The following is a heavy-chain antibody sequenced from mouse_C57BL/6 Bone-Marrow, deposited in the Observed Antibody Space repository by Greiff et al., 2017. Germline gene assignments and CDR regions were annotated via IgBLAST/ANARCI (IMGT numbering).Heavy chain of an antibody. CDR2: INPGSGGT. Sequence: QVQLQQSGAELVRPGTSVKVSCKASGYAFTNYLIEWVKQRPGQGLEWIGVINPGSGGTNYNEKFKGKATLTADKSSSTAYMQLSSLTSEDSAVYFCARGVNWVFDYWGQGTTRTVSS. V-gene: IGHV1-54*01. CDR3: ARGVNWVFDY. CDR1: GYAFTNYL. J-gene: IGHJ2*01. D-gene: IGHD4-1*01.